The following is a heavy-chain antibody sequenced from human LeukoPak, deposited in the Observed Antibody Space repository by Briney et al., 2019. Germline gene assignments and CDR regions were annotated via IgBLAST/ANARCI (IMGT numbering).Heavy chain of an antibody. CDR2: ISYDGSNK. CDR1: GFTFSSYA. Sequence: GGSLRLSCAASGFTFSSYAMHWVRQAPGKGLEWAAVISYDGSNKYYADSVKGRFTISRDNSKNTLYVQMKSLRAEDTAVYYCAREKRGSFIVVVPAALDYWGQGTLVTVSS. V-gene: IGHV3-30*04. D-gene: IGHD2-2*01. J-gene: IGHJ4*02. CDR3: AREKRGSFIVVVPAALDY.